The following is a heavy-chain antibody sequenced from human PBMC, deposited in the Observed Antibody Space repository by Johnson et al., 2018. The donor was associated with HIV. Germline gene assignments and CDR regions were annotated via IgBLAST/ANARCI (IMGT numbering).Heavy chain of an antibody. D-gene: IGHD6-6*01. J-gene: IGHJ3*02. Sequence: QVQLVESGGGVVQPGRSLRLSCAASGFTFSSYALHWVRQAPGKGLEWVAVISYDGSNKYYADSVKGRFTISRDNSKNTLYLQRNSLRAEDTAVYYCARPHVSSIAARRGVFDIWGQGTMVTVSS. CDR1: GFTFSSYA. V-gene: IGHV3-30-3*01. CDR3: ARPHVSSIAARRGVFDI. CDR2: ISYDGSNK.